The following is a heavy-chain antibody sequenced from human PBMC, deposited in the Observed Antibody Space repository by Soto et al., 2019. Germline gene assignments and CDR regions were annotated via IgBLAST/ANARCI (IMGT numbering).Heavy chain of an antibody. V-gene: IGHV4-39*02. D-gene: IGHD3-10*01. CDR2: IYYSGST. CDR3: ARELRQYGSGVDP. J-gene: IGHJ5*02. Sequence: SETMSLTCTVSGGSISSSSYYWGWLSKPPGKGLEWIGSIYYSGSTYYNPSLKSRVTISVDTSKNQFSLRLSSVTAADTAVYYCARELRQYGSGVDPWGQGTLVTVSS. CDR1: GGSISSSSYY.